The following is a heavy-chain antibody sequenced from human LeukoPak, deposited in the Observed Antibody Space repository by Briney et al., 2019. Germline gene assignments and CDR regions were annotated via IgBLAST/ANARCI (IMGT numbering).Heavy chain of an antibody. CDR3: AKDSSSWYYYGMDV. CDR1: GFTFSSYA. CDR2: ISGSGGST. D-gene: IGHD6-13*01. V-gene: IGHV3-23*01. Sequence: GGSLRLSCAASGFTFSSYAMSWFRQAPGKGLEWVSAISGSGGSTYYADSVKGRFTISRDNSKNTLYLQMNSLRAEDAAVYYCAKDSSSWYYYGMDVWGQGTTVTVSS. J-gene: IGHJ6*02.